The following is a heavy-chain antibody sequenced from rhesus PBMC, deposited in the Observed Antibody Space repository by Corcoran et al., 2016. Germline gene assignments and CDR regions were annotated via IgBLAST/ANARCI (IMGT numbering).Heavy chain of an antibody. CDR2: INSGGVST. D-gene: IGHD3-34*01. CDR1: GFTFSSYG. CDR3: AKWGGLDS. Sequence: EVQLVETGGGLVQPGGSLKLSCAASGFTFSSYGMSWVRQAPGKGLEGVSAINSGGVSTCYADAVKGRFTSSRDNSKNPLALQMNSLGADDTAVYYWAKWGGLDSWGQGVVVTVSS. V-gene: IGHV3S5*01. J-gene: IGHJ6*01.